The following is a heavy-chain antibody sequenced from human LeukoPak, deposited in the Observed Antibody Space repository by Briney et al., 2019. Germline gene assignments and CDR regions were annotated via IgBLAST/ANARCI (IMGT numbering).Heavy chain of an antibody. Sequence: SETLSLTCTVSGGSISSYYWSWIRQPAGRGLQWIGRIHTSGSIDYNPSLGSRVTMSVDTSKNQFSLKLSSVTAADTAVYYCAREGSMTARPFVSIDYWGQGTLVTVSS. CDR1: GGSISSYY. D-gene: IGHD6-6*01. J-gene: IGHJ4*02. CDR2: IHTSGSI. CDR3: AREGSMTARPFVSIDY. V-gene: IGHV4-4*07.